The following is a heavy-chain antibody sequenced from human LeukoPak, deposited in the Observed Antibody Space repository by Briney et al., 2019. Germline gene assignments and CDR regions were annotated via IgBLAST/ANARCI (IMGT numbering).Heavy chain of an antibody. CDR3: ARGPQYSSNWYWDY. Sequence: KPSETLSLTCPVSGGSISSYYWSWIRQPAGKGLEWIGRIYTSGSTNYNPSLKGRVTMSVDTSKNQFSLRLSSVTAADTAVYYCARGPQYSSNWYWDYWGQGTLVTVS. CDR1: GGSISSYY. CDR2: IYTSGST. V-gene: IGHV4-4*07. D-gene: IGHD6-13*01. J-gene: IGHJ4*02.